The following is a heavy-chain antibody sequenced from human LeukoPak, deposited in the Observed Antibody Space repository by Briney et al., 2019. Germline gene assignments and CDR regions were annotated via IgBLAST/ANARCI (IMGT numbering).Heavy chain of an antibody. CDR2: VYYIGNT. J-gene: IGHJ4*02. CDR3: ARGPDNWNSLFDF. D-gene: IGHD1-7*01. Sequence: PSETLSLTCTVSGDSISNYFWSWIRQSPGKGLEWIGYVYYIGNTNYNPSLKSRVTISVDTSKNHFSLDLSSVTAADTAVCYCARGPDNWNSLFDFWGQGTLVTVSS. CDR1: GDSISNYF. V-gene: IGHV4-59*01.